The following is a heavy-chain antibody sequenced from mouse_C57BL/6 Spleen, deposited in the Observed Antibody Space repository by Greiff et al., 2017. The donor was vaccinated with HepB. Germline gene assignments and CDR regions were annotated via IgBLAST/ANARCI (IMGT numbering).Heavy chain of an antibody. CDR1: GYTFTSYW. Sequence: QVQLKESGAELVKPGASVKLSCKASGYTFTSYWMHWVKQRPGRGLEWIGRIDPNSGGTKYNEKFKSKATLAVDKPSSTAYMQLSSLTSEDSAVYYCARSGLLRGGYYFDYWGQGTTLTVSS. V-gene: IGHV1-72*01. J-gene: IGHJ2*01. D-gene: IGHD1-1*01. CDR2: IDPNSGGT. CDR3: ARSGLLRGGYYFDY.